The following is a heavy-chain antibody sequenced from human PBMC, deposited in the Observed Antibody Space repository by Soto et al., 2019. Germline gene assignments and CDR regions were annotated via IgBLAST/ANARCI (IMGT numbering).Heavy chain of an antibody. Sequence: PGGSLRLSCAASGFTFSSYSMNWVRQAPGKGLEWVSYISSSSSTIYYADSVKGRFTISRDNAKNSLYLQMNSLRDEDTAVYYSARDGGGGDDTAMEEYPDAFDYWGQETLFTVAS. CDR1: GFTFSSYS. CDR3: ARDGGGGDDTAMEEYPDAFDY. D-gene: IGHD5-18*01. J-gene: IGHJ4*02. V-gene: IGHV3-48*02. CDR2: ISSSSSTI.